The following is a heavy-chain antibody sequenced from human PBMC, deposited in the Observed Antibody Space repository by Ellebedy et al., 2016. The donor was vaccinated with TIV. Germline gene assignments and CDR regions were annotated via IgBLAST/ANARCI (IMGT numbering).Heavy chain of an antibody. CDR3: AKGLVLMVYAHDY. D-gene: IGHD2-8*01. CDR1: GFTFRNYW. J-gene: IGHJ4*02. V-gene: IGHV3-7*01. CDR2: IKNDGSDI. Sequence: GESLKISXAASGFTFRNYWMSWARQTPGKGLEWVAIIKNDGSDIHYVDSVKGRFVISRDNAKNSLYLQMTSLRAEDTAVYYCAKGLVLMVYAHDYWGQGTLVTVSS.